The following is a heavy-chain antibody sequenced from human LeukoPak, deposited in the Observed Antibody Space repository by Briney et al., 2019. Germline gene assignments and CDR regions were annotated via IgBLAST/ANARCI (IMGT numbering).Heavy chain of an antibody. J-gene: IGHJ3*02. CDR2: IDTAGDT. CDR1: GFTFSTYD. Sequence: GGSLRLSCAASGFTFSTYDMHWVRQATGKGLEWVSAIDTAGDTYYSGSVKGRLIISRENAKSSLYLQMNSLRVGDTALYYCTRGGRDGFDIWGQGTMVTVSS. D-gene: IGHD2-15*01. CDR3: TRGGRDGFDI. V-gene: IGHV3-13*01.